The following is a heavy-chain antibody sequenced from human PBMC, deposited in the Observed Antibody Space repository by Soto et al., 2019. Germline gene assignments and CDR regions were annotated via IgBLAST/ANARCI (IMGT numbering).Heavy chain of an antibody. Sequence: GGSLRLSCAASGFTFSSYWMSWVRQAPGKGLEWVANIKQDGSEKYYVDSVKGRFTISRDNAKNSLYLQMNSLRAEDTAVYYCAREYSSSWFYYYYYGMDVWGQGTTVTVSS. V-gene: IGHV3-7*03. CDR1: GFTFSSYW. CDR2: IKQDGSEK. D-gene: IGHD6-13*01. CDR3: AREYSSSWFYYYYYGMDV. J-gene: IGHJ6*02.